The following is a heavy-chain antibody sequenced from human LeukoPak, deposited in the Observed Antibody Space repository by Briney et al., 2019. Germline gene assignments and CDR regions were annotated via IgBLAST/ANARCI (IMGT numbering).Heavy chain of an antibody. V-gene: IGHV3-74*01. D-gene: IGHD2-15*01. CDR2: ITNDGSST. CDR3: ARAYCSGGSCYPFDY. J-gene: IGHJ4*02. Sequence: GGSLRLSCAASGLTFSSHWMHWVRQAPGKGLVWVSRITNDGSSTTYADSVKGRFAISRDNAKNSLYLQMNSLRAEDTAVYYCARAYCSGGSCYPFDYWGQGTLVTVSS. CDR1: GLTFSSHW.